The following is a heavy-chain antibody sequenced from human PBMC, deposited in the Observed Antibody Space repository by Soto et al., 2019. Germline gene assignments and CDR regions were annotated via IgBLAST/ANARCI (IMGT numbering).Heavy chain of an antibody. CDR2: IIPIFGTA. Sequence: QVQLVQSGAEVKKPGSSVKVSCKASGGTFSSYAISWVRQAPGQGLEWMGGIIPIFGTANYAQKFQGRVTITADKSTSTAYMELSSLRSEDTAVYYCASSGHYDIWTGYSTGGFDYWGQGTLVTVSS. V-gene: IGHV1-69*06. CDR1: GGTFSSYA. CDR3: ASSGHYDIWTGYSTGGFDY. J-gene: IGHJ4*02. D-gene: IGHD3-9*01.